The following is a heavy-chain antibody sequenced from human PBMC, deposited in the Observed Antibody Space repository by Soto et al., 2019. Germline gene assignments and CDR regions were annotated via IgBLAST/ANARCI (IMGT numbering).Heavy chain of an antibody. CDR2: IYHSGST. V-gene: IGHV4-30-2*02. J-gene: IGHJ5*02. D-gene: IGHD3-10*01. Sequence: TMCLTCAGCGGSVSSGGYSWCWFRQPPGKGLEWIGYIYHSGSTYYNPSLKSRVTISVDRSKNQFSLKLSSVTAADTAVYSCARYGSGSSVWFDPWGQGTLVTVSS. CDR1: GGSVSSGGYS. CDR3: ARYGSGSSVWFDP.